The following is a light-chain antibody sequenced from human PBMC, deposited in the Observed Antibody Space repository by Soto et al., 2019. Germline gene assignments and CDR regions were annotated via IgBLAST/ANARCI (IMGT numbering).Light chain of an antibody. CDR1: QDVSNC. CDR2: DAS. V-gene: IGKV1-33*01. J-gene: IGKJ4*01. CDR3: QQCDDFPPT. Sequence: DIQMTQSPSSLSASVGDRVTITCQANQDVSNCLSWYQQKPGKAPKLLISDASTLETGVSSRFRGTGHGTDFTFTIISLQTEDIATYYCQQCDDFPPTFGGGTKVEI.